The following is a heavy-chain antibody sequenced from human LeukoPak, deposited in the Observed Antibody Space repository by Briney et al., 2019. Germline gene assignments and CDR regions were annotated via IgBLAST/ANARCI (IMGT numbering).Heavy chain of an antibody. D-gene: IGHD2-2*02. V-gene: IGHV4-34*01. CDR2: INRSGST. J-gene: IGHJ6*03. CDR1: GGSFSGYY. Sequence: KPSETLPLTCAVSGGSFSGYYWSWIRQPPGKGLEWIGDINRSGSTNYNPSLKSRVTISVDTSKNQFSLKLSSVTAADTAVYYCARAKGNIVVVPAAIRGNYYYYYMDVWGKGTTVTVSS. CDR3: ARAKGNIVVVPAAIRGNYYYYYMDV.